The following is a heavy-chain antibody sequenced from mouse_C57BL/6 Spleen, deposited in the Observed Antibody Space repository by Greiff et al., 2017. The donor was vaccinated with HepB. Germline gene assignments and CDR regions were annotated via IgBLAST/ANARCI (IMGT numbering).Heavy chain of an antibody. J-gene: IGHJ4*01. V-gene: IGHV1-81*01. Sequence: QVQLQQSGAELARPGASVKLSCKASGYTFTSYGISWVKQRTGQGLEWIGEIYPRSGNTYYNEKFKGKATLTADKSSSTAYMELRSLTSEDSAVSFCARSAYYYAMDYWGQGTSVTVSS. CDR3: ARSAYYYAMDY. D-gene: IGHD3-1*01. CDR2: IYPRSGNT. CDR1: GYTFTSYG.